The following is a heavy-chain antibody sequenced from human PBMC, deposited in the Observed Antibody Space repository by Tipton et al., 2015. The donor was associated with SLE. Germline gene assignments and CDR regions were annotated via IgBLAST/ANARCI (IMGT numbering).Heavy chain of an antibody. CDR3: ARVTTVTTDYYYGMDV. CDR1: GYSISSGYY. Sequence: TLSLTCAVSGYSISSGYYWGWIRQPPGKGLEWIGSIYHSGSTYYNPSLKSRVTISVDTSKNQFSLKLSSVTAADTAVYYCARVTTVTTDYYYGMDVWGQVTTVSVSS. CDR2: IYHSGST. D-gene: IGHD4-17*01. V-gene: IGHV4-38-2*01. J-gene: IGHJ6*02.